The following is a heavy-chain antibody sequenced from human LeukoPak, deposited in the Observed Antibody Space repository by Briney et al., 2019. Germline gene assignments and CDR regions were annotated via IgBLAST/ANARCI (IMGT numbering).Heavy chain of an antibody. J-gene: IGHJ4*02. D-gene: IGHD3-10*01. V-gene: IGHV1-69*06. CDR3: ARDRGSGPYYFDY. CDR1: GGTFSSYA. CDR2: IIPIFGTA. Sequence: SVKVSCKASGGTFSSYAISWVRQAPGQGLEWMGGIIPIFGTANYAQKFQGRVTITADKSTSTAYMELSSLRSEDTAVYYCARDRGSGPYYFDYWGQGTLVTVSS.